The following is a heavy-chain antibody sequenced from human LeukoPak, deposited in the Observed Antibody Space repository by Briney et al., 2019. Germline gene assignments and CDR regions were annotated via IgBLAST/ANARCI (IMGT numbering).Heavy chain of an antibody. Sequence: SVKVSCKASGGTFSSYAISWVRQAPGQGLEWMGRIIPIFGIANYAQKFQGRVTITADKSTSTAYMELSSLRSEDTAVYYCARAPDKGSGWYYFDYWGQGTLVTVSS. CDR1: GGTFSSYA. CDR2: IIPIFGIA. CDR3: ARAPDKGSGWYYFDY. V-gene: IGHV1-69*04. D-gene: IGHD6-19*01. J-gene: IGHJ4*02.